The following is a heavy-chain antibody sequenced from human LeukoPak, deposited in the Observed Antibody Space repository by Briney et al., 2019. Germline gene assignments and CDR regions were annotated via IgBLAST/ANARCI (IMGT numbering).Heavy chain of an antibody. V-gene: IGHV1-69*01. CDR2: IIPIFGTA. Sequence: ASVKVSCKASGGTFSSYAISWVRQAPGQGLEWMGGIIPIFGTANYAQKFQGRVTITADESTSTAYMELSSLRSEDTAVYYCARDPTFSIAAAGTVLRFDPWGQGTLVTVSS. D-gene: IGHD6-13*01. J-gene: IGHJ5*02. CDR1: GGTFSSYA. CDR3: ARDPTFSIAAAGTVLRFDP.